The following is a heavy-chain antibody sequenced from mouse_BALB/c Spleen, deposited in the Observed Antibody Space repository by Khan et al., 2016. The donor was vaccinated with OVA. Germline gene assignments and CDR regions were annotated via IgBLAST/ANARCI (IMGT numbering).Heavy chain of an antibody. CDR3: ARRNYYGYYGDY. CDR1: GYSITSNYA. Sequence: EVQLVESGPGLVKPSQSLSLTCTVTGYSITSNYAWNWIRQFPGNKLEWMGYISYSDSTSYNPSLKSRISITRDTSQNQFFLQLNSVTTEDTATYYGARRNYYGYYGDYWGQGTTLTVSS. J-gene: IGHJ2*01. D-gene: IGHD1-1*01. CDR2: ISYSDST. V-gene: IGHV3-2*02.